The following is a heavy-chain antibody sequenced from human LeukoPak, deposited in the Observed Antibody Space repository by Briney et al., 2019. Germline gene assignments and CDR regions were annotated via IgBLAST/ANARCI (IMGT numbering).Heavy chain of an antibody. CDR3: ATIKRGNIFGYFDF. V-gene: IGHV4-59*01. Sequence: SETLSLTCSVSGGSISSYYWSWIRQPPGKGLERIGYIYYSGSTNYNPSLKSRVTISVDTAKNQFSLKLSSVTAADTAVYYCATIKRGNIFGYFDFWGQGIPVTV. CDR1: GGSISSYY. CDR2: IYYSGST. J-gene: IGHJ4*02. D-gene: IGHD5-18*01.